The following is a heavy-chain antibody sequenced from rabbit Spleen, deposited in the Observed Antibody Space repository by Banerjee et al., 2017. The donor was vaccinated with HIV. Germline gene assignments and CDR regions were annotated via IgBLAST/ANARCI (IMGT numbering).Heavy chain of an antibody. Sequence: QSLEESGGDLVKPGASLTLTCTASEFSFSNNVYMCWVRQAPGKGLEWIACIYIASGSTYYASWAKGRFTISKTSSTTVTLQMTSLTAADTATYFCARDTGSGHYIDAYFDLWGQGTLVTVS. CDR3: ARDTGSGHYIDAYFDL. V-gene: IGHV1S40*01. CDR2: IYIASGST. D-gene: IGHD1-1*01. J-gene: IGHJ4*01. CDR1: EFSFSNNVY.